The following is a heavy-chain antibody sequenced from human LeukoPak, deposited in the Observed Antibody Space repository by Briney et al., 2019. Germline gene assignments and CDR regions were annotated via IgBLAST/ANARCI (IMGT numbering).Heavy chain of an antibody. CDR3: ARVGGTYYYDSSGYDYAFDI. CDR2: INPSGGST. Sequence: ASVKVCCKASGYTFTSYYMHWVRQAPGQGLEWMGIINPSGGSTSYAQKFQGRVTMTRDTSTSTVYMELSSLRSEDTAVYYCARVGGTYYYDSSGYDYAFDIWGQGTMVTVSS. J-gene: IGHJ3*02. D-gene: IGHD3-22*01. V-gene: IGHV1-46*01. CDR1: GYTFTSYY.